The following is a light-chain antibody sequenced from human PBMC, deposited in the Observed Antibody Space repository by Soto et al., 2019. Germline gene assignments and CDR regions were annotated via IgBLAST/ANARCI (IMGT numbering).Light chain of an antibody. J-gene: IGLJ2*01. CDR1: SSDVGGFLY. V-gene: IGLV2-14*01. Sequence: QSALTQPASVSGSPGQSITSSCTGTSSDVGGFLYVSWFQQHPGKAPKLMIYAVSNRPSGISNRFSGSKSGNTASLTISGLQAEDEADYYCSSYSSSSTLVVFGGGTQLTVL. CDR2: AVS. CDR3: SSYSSSSTLVV.